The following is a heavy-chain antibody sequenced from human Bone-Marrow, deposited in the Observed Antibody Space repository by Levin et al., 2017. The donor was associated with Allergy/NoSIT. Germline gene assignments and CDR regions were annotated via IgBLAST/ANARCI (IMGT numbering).Heavy chain of an antibody. CDR1: GDSVISGHYY. D-gene: IGHD2-8*02. CDR3: ARVRNAGGRGWFDS. CDR2: SYYSGTA. Sequence: SQTLSLTCTVSGDSVISGHYYWSWIRQSPGKGLEWIGHSYYSGTAYYNPSLKSRLTISVDTSQNQFSPKLNSLTAADPAVYYCARVRNAGGRGWFDSWGQGTLVTVSS. J-gene: IGHJ5*01. V-gene: IGHV4-31*03.